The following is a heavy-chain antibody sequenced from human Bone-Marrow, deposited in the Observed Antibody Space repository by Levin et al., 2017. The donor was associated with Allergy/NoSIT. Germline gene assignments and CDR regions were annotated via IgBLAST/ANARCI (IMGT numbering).Heavy chain of an antibody. J-gene: IGHJ3*01. Sequence: SCTTAGFTFDDYALHWVRQAPGKGLEWLAGITWNSRRIDYAESVRGRFTISRDNAKNSLSLLMDSLRSEVTALYFFAKAKGELSSLDGFEVWGQGTMVTVSS. D-gene: IGHD6-6*01. V-gene: IGHV3-9*01. CDR3: AKAKGELSSLDGFEV. CDR2: ITWNSRRI. CDR1: GFTFDDYA.